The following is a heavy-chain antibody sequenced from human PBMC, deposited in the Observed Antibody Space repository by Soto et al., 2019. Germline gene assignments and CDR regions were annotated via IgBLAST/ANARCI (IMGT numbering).Heavy chain of an antibody. CDR1: GYSFTSYW. CDR2: IYPGDSDT. V-gene: IGHV5-51*01. D-gene: IGHD6-13*01. J-gene: IGHJ5*02. Sequence: GESLKISCKGSGYSFTSYWIGWVRQMPGKGLEWMGIIYPGDSDTRYSPSFQGQVTISADKSISTAYLQWSSLKASDTAMYYCARRGAHIAAAAANWFDPWGLGTLVTVSS. CDR3: ARRGAHIAAAAANWFDP.